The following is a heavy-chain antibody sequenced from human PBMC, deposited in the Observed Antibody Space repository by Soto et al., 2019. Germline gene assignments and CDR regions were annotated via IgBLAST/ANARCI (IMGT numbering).Heavy chain of an antibody. Sequence: QVQLVESAGGVVQPGRSLRLSCAASGFIFSSSGMHWVRQAPGKGLEWVAVIGCDGSNKYYADSVKGRFTISRNNSNSTLFLQMNSLRAEDTAVYYCARDLAGDYGDYVGAFDIWGQGTTVTVSS. J-gene: IGHJ3*02. CDR3: ARDLAGDYGDYVGAFDI. V-gene: IGHV3-33*01. CDR1: GFIFSSSG. CDR2: IGCDGSNK. D-gene: IGHD4-17*01.